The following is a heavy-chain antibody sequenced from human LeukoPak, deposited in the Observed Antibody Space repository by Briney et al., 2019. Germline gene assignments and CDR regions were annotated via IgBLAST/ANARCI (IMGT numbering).Heavy chain of an antibody. J-gene: IGHJ4*02. D-gene: IGHD3-22*01. CDR2: INAGNGNT. V-gene: IGHV1-3*01. CDR3: ARDRYYYDSSGYYSPHFDY. CDR1: GDTFTSYA. Sequence: GASVTVSCKASGDTFTSYAMHWGRQARGQRREWRGWINAGNGNTKYSQKFQGRVTITRDTSASTAYMELSSLRSEDTAVYYCARDRYYYDSSGYYSPHFDYWGQGTLVTVSS.